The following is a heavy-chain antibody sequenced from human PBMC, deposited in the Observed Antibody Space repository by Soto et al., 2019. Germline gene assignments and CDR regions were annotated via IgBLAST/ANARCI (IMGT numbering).Heavy chain of an antibody. CDR1: GGTFSSYA. CDR3: ALHYGSGSNYYYYGMDV. CDR2: IIPIFGTA. Sequence: QVQLVQSGAEVKKPGSSVKVSCKASGGTFSSYAISWVRQAPGQGLEWMGGIIPIFGTANYAQKFQGRVTITADEATSTAYMELSSPRSEDTAVYYCALHYGSGSNYYYYGMDVWGQGTTVTVSS. V-gene: IGHV1-69*12. D-gene: IGHD3-10*01. J-gene: IGHJ6*02.